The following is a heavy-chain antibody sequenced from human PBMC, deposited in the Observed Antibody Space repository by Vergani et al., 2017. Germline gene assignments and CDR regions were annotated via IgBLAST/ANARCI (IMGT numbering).Heavy chain of an antibody. V-gene: IGHV4-39*07. D-gene: IGHD5-12*01. CDR2: IYYSGST. J-gene: IGHJ4*02. CDR3: AREWVATTFDY. CDR1: GGSISSSSYY. Sequence: QLQLQESGPGLVKPSETLSLTCTVSGGSISSSSYYWGWIRQPPGKGLEWIGSIYYSGSTYYNPSLKSRVTISVDTSKNQFSLKLSSVTAADTAVYYCAREWVATTFDYWGQGTLVTVSS.